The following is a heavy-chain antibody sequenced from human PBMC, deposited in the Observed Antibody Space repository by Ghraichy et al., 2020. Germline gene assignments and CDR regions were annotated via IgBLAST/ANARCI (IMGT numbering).Heavy chain of an antibody. D-gene: IGHD2-21*02. J-gene: IGHJ4*02. V-gene: IGHV3-74*01. CDR1: GFTFSSYW. CDR2: INSDGSST. CDR3: AREPVYCGGDCYPED. Sequence: GGSLRLSCAASGFTFSSYWMHWVRQAPGKGLVWVSRINSDGSSTSYADSVKGRFTISRDNAKNTLYLQMNSLRAEDTAVYYCAREPVYCGGDCYPEDWGQGTLVTVSS.